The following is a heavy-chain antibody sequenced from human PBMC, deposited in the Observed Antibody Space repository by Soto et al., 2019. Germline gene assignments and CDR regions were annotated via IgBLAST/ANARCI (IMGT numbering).Heavy chain of an antibody. CDR1: GFTFSSYA. V-gene: IGHV3-23*01. J-gene: IGHJ4*02. CDR2: ISGSGGST. CDR3: AKLRVVVIAKILFDY. Sequence: EVQLLESGGGVVQPGGSLRLSCAASGFTFSSYAMSWVRQAPGKGLEWVSAISGSGGSTYYADSVTGRFTISRDNSKNTLYLQMNRLRAEDTAVYYCAKLRVVVIAKILFDYWGQGTLVTVSS. D-gene: IGHD2-21*01.